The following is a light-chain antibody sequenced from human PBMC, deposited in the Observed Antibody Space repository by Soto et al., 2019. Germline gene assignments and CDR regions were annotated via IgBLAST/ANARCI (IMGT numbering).Light chain of an antibody. Sequence: EIVLTQSPGTLSLSPGERATLSCRASQSVSSSYLAWYKQKPGQAPRLLIYGASSRATGIPDRFSGSASGTDFTLTINRLEPEHFAVYYCQQYGSSAFTFGPGTKVDIK. J-gene: IGKJ3*01. CDR1: QSVSSSY. V-gene: IGKV3-20*01. CDR2: GAS. CDR3: QQYGSSAFT.